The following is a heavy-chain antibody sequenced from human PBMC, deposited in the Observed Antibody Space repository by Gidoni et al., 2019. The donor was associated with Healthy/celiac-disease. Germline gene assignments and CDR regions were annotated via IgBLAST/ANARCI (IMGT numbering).Heavy chain of an antibody. D-gene: IGHD3-3*01. CDR1: GFPFVSYA. CDR3: AKDYYDFWSGYYYGAFDI. V-gene: IGHV3-23*01. J-gene: IGHJ3*02. Sequence: EVQLLESGGGLVQPGGSLRLSCAASGFPFVSYAMSWVSQAQGRGLEWVSAISGSGGSTYYADSVKGRFTISRDNSKNTLYLQMNSLRAEDTAVYYCAKDYYDFWSGYYYGAFDIWGQGTMVTVSS. CDR2: ISGSGGST.